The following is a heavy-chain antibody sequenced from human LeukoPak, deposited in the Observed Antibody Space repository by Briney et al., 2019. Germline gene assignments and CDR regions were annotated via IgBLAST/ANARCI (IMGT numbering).Heavy chain of an antibody. J-gene: IGHJ5*02. D-gene: IGHD4/OR15-4a*01. CDR1: GDSITSGGFY. Sequence: SETLSLTCNVSGDSITSGGFYWAWIRQSPGKGLEWIGNVYYSGTTQYNPSLKGRVTISMDMSENQFSLNLNSVSVTDTAIYYCARRDYAAWFDPWGQGTLVTVSS. V-gene: IGHV4-39*01. CDR2: VYYSGTT. CDR3: ARRDYAAWFDP.